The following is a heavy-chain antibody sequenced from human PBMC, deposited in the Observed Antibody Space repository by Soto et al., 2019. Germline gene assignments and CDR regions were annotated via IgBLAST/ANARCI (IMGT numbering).Heavy chain of an antibody. CDR2: IHHSGNT. D-gene: IGHD3-3*01. CDR1: GGSFSDYY. V-gene: IGHV4-34*01. Sequence: LSLTCAVYGGSFSDYYWTWIRQPPGKGLEWIGEIHHSGNTNYNPSLKSRVLISIDMSKNQFSLTLSSVTAADTAVYYCARYSALRFLGYYYGLDVWGQGTTVTVSS. CDR3: ARYSALRFLGYYYGLDV. J-gene: IGHJ6*02.